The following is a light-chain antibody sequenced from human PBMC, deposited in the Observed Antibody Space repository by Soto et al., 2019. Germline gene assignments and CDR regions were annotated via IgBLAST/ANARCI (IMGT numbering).Light chain of an antibody. CDR3: CSYAGSSTLV. J-gene: IGLJ2*01. CDR2: DVT. V-gene: IGLV2-23*02. CDR1: SSDVGTYNL. Sequence: QSVLTQPASVSGSPGQSITISCTGTSSDVGTYNLVSWYQHHPGKAPKLIIYDVTRRPSGVSNRFSGSKSGNTASLTISGLQAEDEADYYCCSYAGSSTLVFGGGTKLTVL.